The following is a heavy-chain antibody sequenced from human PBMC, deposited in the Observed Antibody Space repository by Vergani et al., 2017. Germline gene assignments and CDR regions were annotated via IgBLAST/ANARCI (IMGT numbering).Heavy chain of an antibody. J-gene: IGHJ2*01. D-gene: IGHD6-13*01. CDR3: VKDIAASGNYWYFDL. CDR2: INWNSDSI. Sequence: EVQLVESGGGLVQPGRSLRLFCAASGFAFDEYAMHWVRQAPGKGLEWVSGINWNSDSIAYADSVKGRFTISSDNAKNSLYLQMNSLRADDTALYYCVKDIAASGNYWYFDLWGRGTLVTVSS. V-gene: IGHV3-9*01. CDR1: GFAFDEYA.